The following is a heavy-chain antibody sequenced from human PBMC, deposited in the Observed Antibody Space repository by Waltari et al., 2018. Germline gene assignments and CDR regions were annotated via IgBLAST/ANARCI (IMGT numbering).Heavy chain of an antibody. CDR3: VRRRHGDN. Sequence: EVQLLQSGAEVKKPGESLKISCKGSGYSFADYWIGWVRQMPGKGLEWMGIAYPDDSDVRYSPSFQGQVTISADKSISTAFLQWSSLQASDTGMYYCVRRRHGDNWGQGTLVTVSS. CDR2: AYPDDSDV. V-gene: IGHV5-51*01. CDR1: GYSFADYW. J-gene: IGHJ4*02.